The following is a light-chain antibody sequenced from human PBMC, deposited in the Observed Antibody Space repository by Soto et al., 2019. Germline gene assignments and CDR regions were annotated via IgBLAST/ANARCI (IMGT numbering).Light chain of an antibody. Sequence: EIMLTQSPGTLSLSPGERATLSCGASQSVNSNYLAWYQQKPGQAPRLLIYGASSRATGLPDRFSGSGSGTDFTLTISRLEPEDFAVYYCQQYGSSLPLTFGGGTKVEIK. J-gene: IGKJ4*01. CDR2: GAS. V-gene: IGKV3-20*01. CDR1: QSVNSNY. CDR3: QQYGSSLPLT.